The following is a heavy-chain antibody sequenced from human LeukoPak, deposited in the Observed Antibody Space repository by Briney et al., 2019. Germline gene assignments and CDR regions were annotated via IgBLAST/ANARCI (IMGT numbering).Heavy chain of an antibody. CDR3: ARERGVHGDYVFDY. Sequence: GGSLRLSCAASGFSFSDYAVHWVRQGPGKGLEWVAIISYAVKGRFTISRENSKNTLYLQMNSLRVEDTAVYYCARERGVHGDYVFDYWGQGTLVTVSS. V-gene: IGHV3-30*04. CDR2: ISYA. CDR1: GFSFSDYA. D-gene: IGHD4-17*01. J-gene: IGHJ4*02.